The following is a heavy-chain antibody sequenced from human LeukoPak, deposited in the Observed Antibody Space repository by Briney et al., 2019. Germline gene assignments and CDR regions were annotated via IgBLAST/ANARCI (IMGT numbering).Heavy chain of an antibody. CDR1: GGSISSYY. Sequence: PSEPLSLTCTVSGGSISSYYWSWIRQPPVKGLEWIGYIYYSGRTNYNPSLKSRVTISVDTSKNQFSLKLSSVTAADTAVYYCARGDRFDPWGQGTLVTVSS. J-gene: IGHJ5*02. CDR2: IYYSGRT. V-gene: IGHV4-59*01. D-gene: IGHD2-21*02. CDR3: ARGDRFDP.